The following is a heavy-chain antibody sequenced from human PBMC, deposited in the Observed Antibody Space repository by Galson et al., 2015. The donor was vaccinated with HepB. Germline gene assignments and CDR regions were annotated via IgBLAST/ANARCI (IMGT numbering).Heavy chain of an antibody. V-gene: IGHV2-5*01. CDR3: AHTKTGFFDY. CDR2: VYWNDDY. CDR1: GFSLSTSRVG. J-gene: IGHJ4*02. D-gene: IGHD7-27*01. Sequence: PALVKPTQTLTLTCTFSGFSLSTSRVGVGWIRQPPGKALEWLALVYWNDDYRYNPSLKSRLTVTKDTSKNQVVLTLTDMDPMDTATYFCAHTKTGFFDYWGQGTLVTVSS.